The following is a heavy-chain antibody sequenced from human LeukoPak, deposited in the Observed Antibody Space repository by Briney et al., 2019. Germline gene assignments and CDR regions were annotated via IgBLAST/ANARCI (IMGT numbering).Heavy chain of an antibody. CDR2: IGTAGDT. CDR3: ARGPKSGRIDY. CDR1: EFTFSSYD. J-gene: IGHJ4*02. V-gene: IGHV3-13*01. Sequence: GGSLRLSCAASEFTFSSYDMHWVRQATGKGLEWVSAIGTAGDTYYPGSVKGRFTISRENAKNSLYLQMNSLRAGDTAVYYCARGPKSGRIDYWGQGTLVTVSS.